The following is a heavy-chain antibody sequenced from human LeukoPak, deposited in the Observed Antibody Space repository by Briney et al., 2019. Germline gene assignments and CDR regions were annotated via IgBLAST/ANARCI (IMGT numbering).Heavy chain of an antibody. CDR3: SRDSGAVSPFGY. J-gene: IGHJ4*02. Sequence: PSETLSLTCGVSGGSISSTNWWSWVRQPPGQGLEWIGEISLSGVTNYNPSLKSRVTMSLDRSKNHLSLTLTSVTAADTAVYYCSRDSGAVSPFGYWGQGTLVTVSS. CDR1: GGSISSTNW. V-gene: IGHV4-4*02. D-gene: IGHD1-26*01. CDR2: ISLSGVT.